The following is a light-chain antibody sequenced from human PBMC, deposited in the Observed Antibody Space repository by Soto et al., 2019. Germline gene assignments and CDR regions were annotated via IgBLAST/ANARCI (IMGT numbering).Light chain of an antibody. CDR3: QQYNTYSPT. CDR1: QSIAVW. J-gene: IGKJ1*01. CDR2: DAS. Sequence: DIQMTQSPSALSASVGDTVTITCRASQSIAVWLAWYQQKAGKAPNLLIYDASRVESGVPSRFSGSGSGTDFTLTISSLQPDDFATYYCQQYNTYSPTFGQGTKVDIK. V-gene: IGKV1-5*01.